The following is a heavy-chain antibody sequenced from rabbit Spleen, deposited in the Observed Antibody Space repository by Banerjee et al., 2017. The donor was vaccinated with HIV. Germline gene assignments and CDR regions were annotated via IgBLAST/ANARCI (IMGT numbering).Heavy chain of an antibody. Sequence: QEQLVESGGGLVRPEGSLTLTCKASGFSFSGSHYMCWVRQAPGKGLEWIACIYAGSSGTTYYASWAKGRFTISKTSSTTVTLQMTSLTAADTATYFCARLGHADYPYAYGLKLWGQGTLVTVS. CDR2: IYAGSSGTT. J-gene: IGHJ3*01. D-gene: IGHD6-1*01. V-gene: IGHV1S45*01. CDR3: ARLGHADYPYAYGLKL. CDR1: GFSFSGSHY.